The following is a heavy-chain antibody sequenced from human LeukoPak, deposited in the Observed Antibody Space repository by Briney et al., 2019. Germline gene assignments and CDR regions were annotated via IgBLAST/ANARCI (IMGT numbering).Heavy chain of an antibody. CDR3: TRHSFAVAGTRALDP. D-gene: IGHD6-19*01. V-gene: IGHV3-73*01. CDR2: IRSKANSYAT. CDR1: GFTFSGSA. Sequence: GGSLRLSCAASGFTFSGSAMHWVRQASGKGLEWVGRIRSKANSYATAYAASVKGRFTISRDDSKNTAYLQMNSLKTEDTAVYYCTRHSFAVAGTRALDPWGQGTLVTVSS. J-gene: IGHJ5*02.